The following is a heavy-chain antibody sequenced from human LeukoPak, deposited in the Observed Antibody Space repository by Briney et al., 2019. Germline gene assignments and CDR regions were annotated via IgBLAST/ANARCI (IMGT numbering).Heavy chain of an antibody. CDR3: ARDKGTYYFDY. Sequence: PGGSLRLSCAASGFTFSSFGMHWVRQAPGKGLEWVAVVLHDGSYKYYADSVKGRFTISTDNSKNTLYLQMNSLRAEDTAIYYCARDKGTYYFDYWGQGTLVTVSS. CDR1: GFTFSSFG. D-gene: IGHD3/OR15-3a*01. J-gene: IGHJ4*02. V-gene: IGHV3-33*01. CDR2: VLHDGSYK.